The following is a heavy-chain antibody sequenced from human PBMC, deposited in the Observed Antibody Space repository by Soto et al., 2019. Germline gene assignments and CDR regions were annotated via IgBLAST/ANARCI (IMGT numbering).Heavy chain of an antibody. J-gene: IGHJ6*02. CDR1: GFTFSSYA. V-gene: IGHV3-23*01. CDR2: ISCSGGST. Sequence: PGGSLRLSCAASGFTFSSYAMSWVRQAPGKGLEWVSAISCSGGSTYYADSVKGRFTISRDNSKNTLYLQMNSLRAEDTAVYYCAKDLLAVAATYYYYGMDVWGQGTTVTVSS. D-gene: IGHD6-19*01. CDR3: AKDLLAVAATYYYYGMDV.